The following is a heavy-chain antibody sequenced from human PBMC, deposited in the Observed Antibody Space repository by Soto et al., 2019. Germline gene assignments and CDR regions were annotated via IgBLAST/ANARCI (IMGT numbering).Heavy chain of an antibody. CDR2: IKQDGSEK. V-gene: IGHV3-7*01. CDR1: GFTFSSYW. CDR3: AARTPPSSYYYMDV. J-gene: IGHJ6*03. Sequence: EVQLVESGGGLVQPGGSLRLSCAASGFTFSSYWMSWVRQAPGKGLEWVANIKQDGSEKYYVDSVKGRFTISRDNAKNSLYLQMNSLRAEDTAVYYCAARTPPSSYYYMDVWGKGTTVTVSS.